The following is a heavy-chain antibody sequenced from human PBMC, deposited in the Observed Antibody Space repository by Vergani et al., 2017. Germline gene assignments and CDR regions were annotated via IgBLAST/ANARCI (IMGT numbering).Heavy chain of an antibody. J-gene: IGHJ4*02. Sequence: QVQLVQSGAEVKKPGSSVKVSCKASGGTFSSYTISWVRQAPGQGLEWMGRIIPILGIANYAQKFQVRVTITADKSTSTDYMELSSLRSEDTAVYYCARDSHGYDSGFDYWGQGTLVTVSS. CDR3: ARDSHGYDSGFDY. CDR2: IIPILGIA. D-gene: IGHD3-22*01. CDR1: GGTFSSYT. V-gene: IGHV1-69*08.